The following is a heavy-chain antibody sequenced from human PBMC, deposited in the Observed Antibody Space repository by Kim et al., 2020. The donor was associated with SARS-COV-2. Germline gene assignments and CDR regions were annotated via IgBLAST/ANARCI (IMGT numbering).Heavy chain of an antibody. Sequence: GGSLRLSCAASGFTFSSYAMHWVRQAPGKGLEWVAVISYDGSNKYYADSVKGRFTISRDNSKNTLYLQMNSLRAEDTAVYYCARDPLLDYGSGSKGYFDYWGQGTLVTVSS. CDR3: ARDPLLDYGSGSKGYFDY. D-gene: IGHD3-10*01. J-gene: IGHJ4*02. CDR1: GFTFSSYA. CDR2: ISYDGSNK. V-gene: IGHV3-30*04.